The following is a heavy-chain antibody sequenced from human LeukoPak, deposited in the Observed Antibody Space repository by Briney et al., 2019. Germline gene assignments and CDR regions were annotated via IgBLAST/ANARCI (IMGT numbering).Heavy chain of an antibody. Sequence: SVKVSCKASGGTFSSYAISWVRQAPGQGLEWMGGIIPIFGTANYAQKFQGRVTITADEYTSTAYMELSSLRSEDTAVYYCARLSDILTGYRLYYFDYWGQGTLVTVSS. J-gene: IGHJ4*02. CDR1: GGTFSSYA. V-gene: IGHV1-69*13. D-gene: IGHD3-9*01. CDR2: IIPIFGTA. CDR3: ARLSDILTGYRLYYFDY.